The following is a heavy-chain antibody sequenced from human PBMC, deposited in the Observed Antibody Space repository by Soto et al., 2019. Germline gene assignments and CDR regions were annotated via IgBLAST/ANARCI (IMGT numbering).Heavy chain of an antibody. CDR1: GFTVSDYS. CDR3: ATWAIAVGGEGF. CDR2: SLISCDLL. V-gene: IGHV3-48*02. Sequence: GGSLRLSCTASGFTVSDYSVNWVRQAPGKGLAWISYSLISCDLLLYADSVKGRFTIARDIAKTSLYLQMASLRDEDSAVYYCATWAIAVGGEGFWGQGTPVPVSS. J-gene: IGHJ4*02. D-gene: IGHD2-21*01.